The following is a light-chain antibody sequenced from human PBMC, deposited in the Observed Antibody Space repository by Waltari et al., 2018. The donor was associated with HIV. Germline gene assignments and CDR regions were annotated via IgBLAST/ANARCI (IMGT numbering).Light chain of an antibody. CDR2: KAS. V-gene: IGKV1-12*01. CDR1: QGVSVC. CDR3: RQAHSFPLT. Sequence: DIQMTQSPSSVSASVGDRVTITCRASQGVSVCLDWYQRRPGKAPKLLIHKASRLYSGVPSRFSGSGSGSEFTLTINNLQPEDLATYYCRQAHSFPLTFGPGTTVEI. J-gene: IGKJ3*01.